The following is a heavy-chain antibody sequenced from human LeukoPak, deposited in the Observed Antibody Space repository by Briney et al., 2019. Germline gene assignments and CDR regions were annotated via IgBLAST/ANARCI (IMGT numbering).Heavy chain of an antibody. D-gene: IGHD4-11*01. CDR3: TKGRSNHY. Sequence: GGSLRLSCAASGFTLSDFLMGWVRQAPGKGLEWVANINQGGSESYYVDSVKGRFTISRDNAKKSLFLQMNSLRAEDTAVYYCTKGRSNHYWGQGTLVTVST. J-gene: IGHJ4*02. CDR2: INQGGSES. V-gene: IGHV3-7*01. CDR1: GFTLSDFL.